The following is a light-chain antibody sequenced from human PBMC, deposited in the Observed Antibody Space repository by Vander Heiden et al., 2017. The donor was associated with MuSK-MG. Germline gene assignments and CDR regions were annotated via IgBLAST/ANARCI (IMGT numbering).Light chain of an antibody. V-gene: IGLV1-40*01. CDR2: GNS. Sequence: QSVLTQPPSVSGAPGQRVTIPCTGSSSNIGAGYDVHWSQQLPGTAPNLLIYGNSNRPSGVPDRFSGSKSGTSASLAITGLQAEDEADYYCQSYDSSLRLYVFGTGTKVTVL. CDR3: QSYDSSLRLYV. CDR1: SSNIGAGYD. J-gene: IGLJ1*01.